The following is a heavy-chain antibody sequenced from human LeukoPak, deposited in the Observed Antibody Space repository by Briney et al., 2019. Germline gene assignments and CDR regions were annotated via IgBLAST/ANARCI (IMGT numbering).Heavy chain of an antibody. Sequence: GSSVKVSCKASGGTFSSYTISWVRQAPGQGLERMGRIIPILGIANYAQKFQGRVTITADESTSTAYMELSSLRSEDTAVYYCARGGDTAPDAFDIWGQGTMVTVSS. CDR2: IIPILGIA. D-gene: IGHD5-18*01. CDR3: ARGGDTAPDAFDI. CDR1: GGTFSSYT. J-gene: IGHJ3*02. V-gene: IGHV1-69*02.